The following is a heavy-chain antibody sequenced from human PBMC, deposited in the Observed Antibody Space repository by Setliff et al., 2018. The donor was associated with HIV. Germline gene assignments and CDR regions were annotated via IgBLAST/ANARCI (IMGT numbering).Heavy chain of an antibody. J-gene: IGHJ4*02. CDR2: FSYTGGT. CDR3: ARGHEWLRT. D-gene: IGHD5-12*01. V-gene: IGHV4-59*11. Sequence: SETLSLTCTVSRGSISSHYWSWIRQPPGKGLEWIACFSYTGGTNYNPSFKSRVTLSLDISKNQISLTLKSLIAADTAVYYCARGHEWLRTWGQGTLVTVSS. CDR1: RGSISSHY.